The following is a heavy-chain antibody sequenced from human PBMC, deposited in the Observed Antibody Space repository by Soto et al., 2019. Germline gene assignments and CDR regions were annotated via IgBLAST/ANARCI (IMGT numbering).Heavy chain of an antibody. CDR1: GGTFSSYA. Sequence: ASVKVSCKASGGTFSSYAVSWVRQAPGQGLEWMGGIIPIFGTANYAQKFPGRVTITADESTSTAYMELSSLRSEDTAVYYCAREGGKYCSSTSCYAPKGKVEKLNYYYYGMDVWGQGTTVTVSS. D-gene: IGHD2-2*01. J-gene: IGHJ6*02. V-gene: IGHV1-69*13. CDR2: IIPIFGTA. CDR3: AREGGKYCSSTSCYAPKGKVEKLNYYYYGMDV.